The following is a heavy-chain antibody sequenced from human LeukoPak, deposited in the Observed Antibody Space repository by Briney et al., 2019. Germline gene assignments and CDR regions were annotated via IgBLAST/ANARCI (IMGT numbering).Heavy chain of an antibody. D-gene: IGHD3-10*01. Sequence: GGSLRLSCAASGFTFSSYGMHWVRQAPGKGLEWVAFVRSDGSNKYYADSVKGRFTISRDNSKSTLYLQMNSLRAEDSAVYYCAKSYLWFGELSHFDYWGQGTLVTVSS. CDR3: AKSYLWFGELSHFDY. CDR2: VRSDGSNK. J-gene: IGHJ4*02. CDR1: GFTFSSYG. V-gene: IGHV3-30*02.